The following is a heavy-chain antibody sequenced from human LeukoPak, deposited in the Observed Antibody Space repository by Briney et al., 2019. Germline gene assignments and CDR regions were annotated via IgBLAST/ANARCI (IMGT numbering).Heavy chain of an antibody. J-gene: IGHJ3*02. CDR2: INPNSGGT. D-gene: IGHD1-1*01. CDR1: GYTFTGYY. CDR3: ARNVRMSLSAFDI. Sequence: GASVKVSCKASGYTFTGYYMHWVRQAPGQGLEWMGWINPNSGGTNYAQKFQGRVTMTRDTPISTAYMELSRLRSDDTAVYYCARNVRMSLSAFDIWGQGTMVTVSS. V-gene: IGHV1-2*02.